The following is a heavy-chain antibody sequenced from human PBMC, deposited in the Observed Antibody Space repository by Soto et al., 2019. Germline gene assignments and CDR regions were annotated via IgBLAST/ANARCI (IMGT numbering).Heavy chain of an antibody. J-gene: IGHJ6*02. V-gene: IGHV3-33*01. CDR1: GFTFSSYG. Sequence: GGSLRLSCAASGFTFSSYGMHWVRQAPGKGLKRVAVIGYDGSNKYYTDNVKGRFTISKDNSKNKLYLQMNSLRAEDTSVYYCARGDYDILTGYAYYYYYGMDVWGQGT. CDR2: IGYDGSNK. CDR3: ARGDYDILTGYAYYYYYGMDV. D-gene: IGHD3-9*01.